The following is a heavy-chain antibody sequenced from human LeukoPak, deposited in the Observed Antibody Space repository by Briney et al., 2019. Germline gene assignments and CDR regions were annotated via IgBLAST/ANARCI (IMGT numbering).Heavy chain of an antibody. CDR1: GGSISSGDYY. J-gene: IGHJ3*02. V-gene: IGHV4-30-4*08. CDR3: ARDWGPSSSSWTDAFDI. D-gene: IGHD6-13*01. Sequence: PSETLSLTCTVSGGSISSGDYYWSWIRQPPGKGLEWIGYIYYSGSTYYNPSLKSRVTISVDTSKNQFSLKLSSVTAADTAVYYCARDWGPSSSSWTDAFDIWGQGTMVTVSS. CDR2: IYYSGST.